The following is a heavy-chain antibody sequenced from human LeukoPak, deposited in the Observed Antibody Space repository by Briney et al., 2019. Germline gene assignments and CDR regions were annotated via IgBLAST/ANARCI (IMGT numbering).Heavy chain of an antibody. Sequence: GRSLRLSCAASGFTFSSYWMSWVRQAPGKGLEWVANIKQDGSEKYYVDSVKGRFTISRDNAKNSLYLQMNSLRAEDTAVYYCARVWELPDFDYWGQGTLVTVSS. V-gene: IGHV3-7*01. J-gene: IGHJ4*02. CDR2: IKQDGSEK. D-gene: IGHD1-26*01. CDR1: GFTFSSYW. CDR3: ARVWELPDFDY.